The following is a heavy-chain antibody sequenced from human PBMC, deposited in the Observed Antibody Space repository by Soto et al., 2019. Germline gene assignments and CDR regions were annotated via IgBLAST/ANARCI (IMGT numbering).Heavy chain of an antibody. V-gene: IGHV4-59*01. CDR2: IYYSGST. D-gene: IGHD3-9*01. Sequence: PSETLSLTCTVSGGSISSYYWSWIRQPPGKGLEWIGYIYYSGSTNYNPSLKSRVTISVDTSKNQFSLKLSSVTAADTAVYYCARVDILTGYTLDYWGQGTLVTVSS. CDR1: GGSISSYY. CDR3: ARVDILTGYTLDY. J-gene: IGHJ4*02.